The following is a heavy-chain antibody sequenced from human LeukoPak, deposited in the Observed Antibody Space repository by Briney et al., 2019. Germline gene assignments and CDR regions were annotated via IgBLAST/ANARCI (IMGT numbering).Heavy chain of an antibody. J-gene: IGHJ3*02. Sequence: ASVKVSCKTSGYTFTGYYIHWVRQAPGQGLEWMGWINPNSGGTNYAQNFQGRVTMTRDTSISTAYMDPSRLKYDDTAVYYCARGRVYRAFDIWGQGTMVTVSS. CDR1: GYTFTGYY. CDR2: INPNSGGT. V-gene: IGHV1-2*02. D-gene: IGHD2/OR15-2a*01. CDR3: ARGRVYRAFDI.